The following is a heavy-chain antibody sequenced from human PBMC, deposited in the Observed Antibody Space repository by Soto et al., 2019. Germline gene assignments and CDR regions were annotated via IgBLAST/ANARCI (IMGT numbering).Heavy chain of an antibody. CDR2: IYNIGST. Sequence: SETLSLTGTVPDCSSSGYYWSWLRQPPGKGLEWIGYIYNIGSTNYNPSLRSRVTMSIDTSQEQFSLKLSSVTATDTAVYYCARHVNLPLAGTGIDSWVRGTLVTVS. CDR1: DCSSSGYY. J-gene: IGHJ4*02. CDR3: ARHVNLPLAGTGIDS. D-gene: IGHD6-19*01. V-gene: IGHV4-59*08.